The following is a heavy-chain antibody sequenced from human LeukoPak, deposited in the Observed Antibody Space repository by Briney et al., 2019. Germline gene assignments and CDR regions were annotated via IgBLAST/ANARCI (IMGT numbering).Heavy chain of an antibody. CDR3: ARSYSDYDYFNNWFDP. J-gene: IGHJ5*02. V-gene: IGHV2-5*01. D-gene: IGHD5-12*01. Sequence: SGPTLVNPTQTLTLTCTFSGFSLSTSGVGVGWIRQPPGKALEWLALIYWNDDKRYSPSLKSRLTISKDTSKNQVVLTMTNMDTVDTATYYCARSYSDYDYFNNWFDPWGQGTLVTVSS. CDR1: GFSLSTSGVG. CDR2: IYWNDDK.